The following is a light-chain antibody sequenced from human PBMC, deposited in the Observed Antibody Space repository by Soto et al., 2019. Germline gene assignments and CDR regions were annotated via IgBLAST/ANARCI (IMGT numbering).Light chain of an antibody. CDR2: GAS. J-gene: IGKJ1*01. Sequence: EIVMKESPDILSVYPGGRAILSCRASQSISGTLAWYQHKPGQAPRLLIYGASTRATSFPARFSGSGSGTDFTLTISSLQSEDFALCCYQQYNNLPWTFGQGTKVDIK. CDR3: QQYNNLPWT. CDR1: QSISGT. V-gene: IGKV3-15*01.